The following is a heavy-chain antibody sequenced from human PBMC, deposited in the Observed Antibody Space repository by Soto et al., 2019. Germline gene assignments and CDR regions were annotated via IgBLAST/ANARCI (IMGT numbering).Heavy chain of an antibody. CDR1: GYTFTSYD. V-gene: IGHV1-8*01. CDR2: MDPNNGNT. Sequence: QVQLVQSGAEVKKPGASVKVSCKAAGYTFTSYDMNWVRQDTGQGLEWLGYMDPNNGNTGYAQKFQGRVTMTSDTSISTVYMELSSLRSEDTAVYYCARVNTIQPTPFYAMDVWGQGTTVTVSS. D-gene: IGHD3-3*01. J-gene: IGHJ6*02. CDR3: ARVNTIQPTPFYAMDV.